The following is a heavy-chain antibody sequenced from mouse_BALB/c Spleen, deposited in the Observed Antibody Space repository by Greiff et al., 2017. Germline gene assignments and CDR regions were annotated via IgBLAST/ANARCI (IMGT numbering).Heavy chain of an antibody. D-gene: IGHD2-4*01. CDR3: ARDNDYDVGAMDY. Sequence: EVQLQQSGGGLVQPGGSLRLSCATSGFTFTDYYMSWVRQPPGKALEWLGFIRNKANGYTTEYSASVKGRFTISRDNSQSILYLQMNTLRAEDSATYYCARDNDYDVGAMDYWGQGTSVTVSS. J-gene: IGHJ4*01. CDR1: GFTFTDYY. CDR2: IRNKANGYTT. V-gene: IGHV7-3*02.